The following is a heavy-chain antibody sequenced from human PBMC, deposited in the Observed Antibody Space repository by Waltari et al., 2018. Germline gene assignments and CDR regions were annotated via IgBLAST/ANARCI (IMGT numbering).Heavy chain of an antibody. J-gene: IGHJ3*02. CDR2: IYYSGST. Sequence: QLQLQASGPGLVKPSETLSLTCTVSGGSISSSSYYWGWIRQPPGKGLEWIGSIYYSGSTYYNPSLKSRVTISVDTSKNQFSLKLSSVTAADTAVYYCARQRGHCSSTSCAITFDIWGQGTMVTVSS. CDR1: GGSISSSSYY. CDR3: ARQRGHCSSTSCAITFDI. D-gene: IGHD2-2*01. V-gene: IGHV4-39*07.